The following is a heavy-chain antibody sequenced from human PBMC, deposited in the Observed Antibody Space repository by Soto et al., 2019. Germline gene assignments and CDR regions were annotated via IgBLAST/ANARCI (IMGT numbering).Heavy chain of an antibody. D-gene: IGHD6-13*01. CDR1: GFTFSSYW. Sequence: PGGSLRLPCAASGFTFSSYWMSWVRQAPGKGLEWVANIKQDGSEKYYVDSVKGRFTISRDNAKNSLYLQMNSLRAEDTAVYYCARYSSSWAPRYGMDVWGQGTTVTVSS. J-gene: IGHJ6*02. CDR3: ARYSSSWAPRYGMDV. V-gene: IGHV3-7*01. CDR2: IKQDGSEK.